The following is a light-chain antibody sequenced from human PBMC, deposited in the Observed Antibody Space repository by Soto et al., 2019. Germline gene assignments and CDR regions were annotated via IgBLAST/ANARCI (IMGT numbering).Light chain of an antibody. CDR2: KAS. CDR1: QSISSW. Sequence: DIQMTQSPSTLSASVGDRVTITCRASQSISSWLAWYQQKPGKAPKLLIYKASSLESGVPSRFSGSGSGKEFTLTISSLKPDDFATYYCQQYNSYPWTFGQGTKVDIK. CDR3: QQYNSYPWT. V-gene: IGKV1-5*03. J-gene: IGKJ1*01.